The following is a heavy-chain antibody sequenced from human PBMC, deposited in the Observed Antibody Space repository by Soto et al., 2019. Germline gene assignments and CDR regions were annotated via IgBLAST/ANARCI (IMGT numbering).Heavy chain of an antibody. CDR1: GFTFSSYA. CDR2: ISGSGGST. V-gene: IGHV3-23*01. Sequence: EVQLLESGGGLVQPGGSLRLSCAASGFTFSSYAMSLVRQAPGKGLEWVSAISGSGGSTYYADSVKGRFTISRDNSKNTLYLQMNSLRAEDTAVYYCAVGFWSGYFTFDYWGQGTLVTVSS. J-gene: IGHJ4*02. D-gene: IGHD3-3*01. CDR3: AVGFWSGYFTFDY.